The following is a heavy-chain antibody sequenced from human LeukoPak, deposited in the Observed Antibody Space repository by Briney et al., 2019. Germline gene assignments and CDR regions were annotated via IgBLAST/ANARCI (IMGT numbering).Heavy chain of an antibody. Sequence: SETLSLTCTVSGDSITGYYWGWIRQPPGKGLEWIGNIYYTGTTYYNASRKSRITITLDTSKNQFSLKLRSVTAAVTAVYYCARGTARLGYFDYWGQGTLVTVSS. CDR1: GDSITGYY. D-gene: IGHD6-6*01. CDR3: ARGTARLGYFDY. V-gene: IGHV4-38-2*02. J-gene: IGHJ4*02. CDR2: IYYTGTT.